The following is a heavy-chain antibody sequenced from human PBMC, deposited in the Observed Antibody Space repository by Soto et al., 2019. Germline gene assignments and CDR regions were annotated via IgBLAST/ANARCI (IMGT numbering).Heavy chain of an antibody. CDR3: AKDLPDFSPGFNGMDV. CDR1: GFTFSSYA. CDR2: ISGSGGST. V-gene: IGHV3-23*01. J-gene: IGHJ6*04. D-gene: IGHD3-10*01. Sequence: GGSLRLSCAASGFTFSSYAMSWVRQAPGKGLEWVSAISGSGGSTYYADSVKGRFTISRDNSKNTLYLQMNSLRAEDTAVYYCAKDLPDFSPGFNGMDVWGKGTTVTVPS.